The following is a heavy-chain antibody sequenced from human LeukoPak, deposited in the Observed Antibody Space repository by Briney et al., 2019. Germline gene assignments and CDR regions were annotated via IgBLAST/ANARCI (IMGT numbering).Heavy chain of an antibody. CDR2: IYSGGST. CDR3: ASPGSSRWYFDY. V-gene: IGHV3-66*01. D-gene: IGHD6-13*01. Sequence: HPGGSLRLSCAASGFTVSSNYMSWVRQAPGKGLEWGSVIYSGGSTYYADSVKGRFTISRDNSKNTLYLQMNILRAEDTAVYYCASPGSSRWYFDYWGQGTLVTVSS. J-gene: IGHJ4*02. CDR1: GFTVSSNY.